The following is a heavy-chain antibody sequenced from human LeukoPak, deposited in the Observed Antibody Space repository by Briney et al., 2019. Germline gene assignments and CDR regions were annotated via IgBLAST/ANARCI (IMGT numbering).Heavy chain of an antibody. V-gene: IGHV4-59*01. CDR3: ARYSLGYCSSTSCYMRFDP. J-gene: IGHJ5*02. CDR2: IYYSGST. D-gene: IGHD2-2*02. CDR1: GGSISSYY. Sequence: PSETLSLTCTVSGGSISSYYWSWIRQPPGKGLEWIGYIYYSGSTNYNPSLKSRVTISVDTSKNQSSLKLSSVTAADTAVYYCARYSLGYCSSTSCYMRFDPWGQGTLVTVSS.